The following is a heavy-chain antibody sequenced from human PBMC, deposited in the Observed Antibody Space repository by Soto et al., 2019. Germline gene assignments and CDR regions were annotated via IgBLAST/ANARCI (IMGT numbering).Heavy chain of an antibody. CDR2: ISHDGSDK. D-gene: IGHD2-2*01. V-gene: IGHV3-30*18. CDR3: AKAKWDCTSTSCYYCEH. J-gene: IGHJ1*01. CDR1: GFTFSNYG. Sequence: QVQLVESGGGVVQPGWSLRLSCAASGFTFSNYGMHWVRQAPGKGLEWVAVISHDGSDKYYAESMEGRFTMSRDNSKNTVYLQMNSLRVDDTAVYYCAKAKWDCTSTSCYYCEHWGQGTLVTVSA.